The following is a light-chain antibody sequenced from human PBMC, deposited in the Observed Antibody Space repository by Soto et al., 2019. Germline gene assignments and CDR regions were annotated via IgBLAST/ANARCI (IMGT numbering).Light chain of an antibody. CDR1: QSVSSY. V-gene: IGKV3-11*01. CDR3: QQRSNWLT. CDR2: DAS. Sequence: EIVLTQSPATLSLSPGERATLSCRASQSVSSYLAWYQQKPSQAPRLLIYDASNRATGIPARFSGSGSGTDFTLTISSLEPEDFAVYYCQQRSNWLTFGPGTKVDIK. J-gene: IGKJ3*01.